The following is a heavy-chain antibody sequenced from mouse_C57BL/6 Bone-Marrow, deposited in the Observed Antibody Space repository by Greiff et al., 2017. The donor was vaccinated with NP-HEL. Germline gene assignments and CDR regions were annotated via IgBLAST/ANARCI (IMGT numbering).Heavy chain of an antibody. V-gene: IGHV1-74*01. CDR3: AIDGYYSYYAMDY. D-gene: IGHD2-3*01. J-gene: IGHJ4*01. Sequence: QVQLQQPGAELVKPGASVKVFCKASGYTFTSYWMHWVKQRPGQGLEWIGRIHPSDSDTNYNQKFKGKATLTVDKSSSTAYMQLSSLTSEDSAVYYCAIDGYYSYYAMDYWGQGTSVTVSS. CDR1: GYTFTSYW. CDR2: IHPSDSDT.